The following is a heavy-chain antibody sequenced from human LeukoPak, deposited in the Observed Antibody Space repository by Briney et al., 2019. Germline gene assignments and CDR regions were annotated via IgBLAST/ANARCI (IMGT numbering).Heavy chain of an antibody. J-gene: IGHJ6*02. V-gene: IGHV3-74*01. CDR2: VNGDGRNI. CDR3: TRDLMDYDVSTGLHDYYMEV. D-gene: IGHD3-9*01. Sequence: GGSLRLSCVASGFTFSSYWMHWVRQDPRKGLVWVSRVNGDGRNINYAESVRGRFSISRANAKNTLFLQMNTLRVEDTAVYYCTRDLMDYDVSTGLHDYYMEVWGQGTTVTVSS. CDR1: GFTFSSYW.